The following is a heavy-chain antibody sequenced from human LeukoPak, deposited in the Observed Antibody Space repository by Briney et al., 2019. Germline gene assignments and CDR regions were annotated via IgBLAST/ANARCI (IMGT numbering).Heavy chain of an antibody. CDR3: ASTHYYYYYMDV. Sequence: GGSLRLSCAASGFTFDDYGMSWVRQAPGKGLEWVSGINWNGGSTGYADSVKGRFTISRDNAKNSLYLQMNSLRVKDTALYYCASTHYYYYYMDVWGKGTTVTVSS. CDR2: INWNGGST. CDR1: GFTFDDYG. J-gene: IGHJ6*03. V-gene: IGHV3-20*04.